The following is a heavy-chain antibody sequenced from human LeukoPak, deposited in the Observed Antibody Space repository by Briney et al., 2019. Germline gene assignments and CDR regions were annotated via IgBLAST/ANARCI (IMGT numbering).Heavy chain of an antibody. CDR3: ARGGHSSFDY. V-gene: IGHV3-74*01. CDR2: ITSDGSNI. D-gene: IGHD3-16*01. CDR1: GFTFSNFW. Sequence: PRGSRRLSCAASGFTFSNFWLHWGRQAPGKVLEWVSSITSDGSNINYADSVQGRFTISRDNDKNTLYLQMNSLRAEATAVYYCARGGHSSFDYWGQGALVTVSS. J-gene: IGHJ4*02.